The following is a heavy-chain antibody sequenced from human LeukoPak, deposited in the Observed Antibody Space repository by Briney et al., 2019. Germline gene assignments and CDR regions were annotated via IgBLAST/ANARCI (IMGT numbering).Heavy chain of an antibody. CDR2: IIPILGIA. D-gene: IGHD6-19*01. CDR1: GGTFSSYT. CDR3: ARDLGSGFIFTRPNWFDP. J-gene: IGHJ5*02. Sequence: SVKVSRRASGGTFSSYTISWVRQAPGQGLEWMGRIIPILGIANYAQKFQGRVTITADKSTSTAYMELSSLRSEDTAVYYCARDLGSGFIFTRPNWFDPWGQGTLVTVSS. V-gene: IGHV1-69*04.